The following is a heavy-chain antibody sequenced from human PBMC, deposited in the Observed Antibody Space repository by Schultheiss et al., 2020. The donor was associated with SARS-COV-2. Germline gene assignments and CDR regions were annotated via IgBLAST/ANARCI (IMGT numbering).Heavy chain of an antibody. V-gene: IGHV3-30*03. D-gene: IGHD4-17*01. Sequence: GGSLRLSCAASGFTVSSYGMHWVRQAPGKGLEWVAVISYDGSNKYYADSVKGRFTISRDNSKNTLYLQMNSLRAEDTAVYYCARDKIWINGDYVENYYYGMDVWGKGPTVTVPS. CDR1: GFTVSSYG. J-gene: IGHJ6*04. CDR2: ISYDGSNK. CDR3: ARDKIWINGDYVENYYYGMDV.